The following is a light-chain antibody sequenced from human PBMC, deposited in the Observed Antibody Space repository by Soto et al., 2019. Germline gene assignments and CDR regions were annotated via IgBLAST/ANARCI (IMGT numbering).Light chain of an antibody. CDR2: AAS. CDR3: QQSYSTPRT. V-gene: IGKV1-39*01. CDR1: QSISSY. J-gene: IGKJ1*01. Sequence: IQMTHSPSTLSASVGDRVTITXXASQSISSYLNWYQQKPGKVPKLLIYAASSLQSGVPSRFSGSGSGTDFTLTISSLQPEDFATYYCQQSYSTPRTFGQGTKVDIK.